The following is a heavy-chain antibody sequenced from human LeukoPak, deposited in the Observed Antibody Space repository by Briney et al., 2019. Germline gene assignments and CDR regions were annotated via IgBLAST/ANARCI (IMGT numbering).Heavy chain of an antibody. D-gene: IGHD6-6*01. J-gene: IGHJ4*02. CDR3: AREYSWYYFDY. CDR2: INHSGST. CDR1: GFTFSDYY. V-gene: IGHV4-34*01. Sequence: GSLRLSCAASGFTFSDYYMSWIRQPPGKVLEWIGEINHSGSTNYNPSLKSRVTISLDTSKSQFSLKVSSVTAADTAVYYCAREYSWYYFDYWGQGTLVTVSS.